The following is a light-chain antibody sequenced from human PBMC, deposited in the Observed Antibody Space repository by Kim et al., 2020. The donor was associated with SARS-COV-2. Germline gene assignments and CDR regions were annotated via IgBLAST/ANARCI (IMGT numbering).Light chain of an antibody. V-gene: IGKV3-11*01. J-gene: IGKJ4*01. CDR1: QSIGSY. CDR2: DAS. CDR3: QERSDWFT. Sequence: IVLTQSPGTLSLSPGERATLSCRASQSIGSYLAWYQQKSGQPPRLLINDASTRATGIPARFSGSGSGTDFTLTISSLEPEDFAVYYCQERSDWFTFGGGTKVDIK.